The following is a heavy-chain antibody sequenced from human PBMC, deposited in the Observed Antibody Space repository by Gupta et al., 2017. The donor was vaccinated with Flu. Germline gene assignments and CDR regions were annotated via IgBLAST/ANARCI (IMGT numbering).Heavy chain of an antibody. V-gene: IGHV1-18*01. CDR3: ARGPLIDDSDYKAPRYMDV. CDR2: IITYTGRT. J-gene: IGHJ6*03. Sequence: QVQRVQSGAEVKRPGASVKVSCKASGYVCNTHGLPWLRQAPGQGLEWMGWIITYTGRTQYAQNFQGRDTMTTDTATSTAYMELRSQGSDETAVYYCARGPLIDDSDYKAPRYMDVWGPGTTVTVSS. D-gene: IGHD4-11*01. CDR1: GYVCNTHG.